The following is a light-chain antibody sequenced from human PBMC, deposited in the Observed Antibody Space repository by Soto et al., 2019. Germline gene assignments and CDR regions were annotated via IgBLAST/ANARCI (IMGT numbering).Light chain of an antibody. CDR1: HSGSSN. V-gene: IGKV3-15*01. CDR3: QQDTERRPE. J-gene: IGKJ1*01. Sequence: EIVVTHAPATLLLSAFYTATRSFRATHSGSSNLVWYQHKPGQAPRLLIHGASTRATGIPARFSGSGSGTEFTLTISIVQAEDVVVYYCQQDTERRPEFGQGTKVEIK. CDR2: GAS.